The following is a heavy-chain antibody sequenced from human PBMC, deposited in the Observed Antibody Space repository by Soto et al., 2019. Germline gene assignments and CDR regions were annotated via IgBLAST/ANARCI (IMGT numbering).Heavy chain of an antibody. D-gene: IGHD3-9*01. CDR2: ISYDGSNK. CDR1: GFTFSSYG. V-gene: IGHV3-30*03. Sequence: QVQLVESGGGVVQPGRSLRLSCAASGFTFSSYGMHWVRQAPGKGLEWVAVISYDGSNKYYADSVKGRFTISRDNSKNTLYLQMNSLRAEDTAVYYCARDLRDILTGYPYYYYGMDVWGQGTTVTVSS. CDR3: ARDLRDILTGYPYYYYGMDV. J-gene: IGHJ6*02.